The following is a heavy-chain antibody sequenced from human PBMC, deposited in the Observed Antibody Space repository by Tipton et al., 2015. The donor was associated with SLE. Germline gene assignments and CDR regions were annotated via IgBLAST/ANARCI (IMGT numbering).Heavy chain of an antibody. Sequence: TLSLTCTVSGGSISSSSYYWSWIRQPPGKGLEWIGEINHSGSTNYNPSLKSRVTISVDTSKNQFSLKPSSVTAADTAVYYCARPIIAVAGPFDPWGQGTLVTVSS. V-gene: IGHV4-39*07. J-gene: IGHJ5*02. CDR1: GGSISSSSYY. CDR2: INHSGST. CDR3: ARPIIAVAGPFDP. D-gene: IGHD6-19*01.